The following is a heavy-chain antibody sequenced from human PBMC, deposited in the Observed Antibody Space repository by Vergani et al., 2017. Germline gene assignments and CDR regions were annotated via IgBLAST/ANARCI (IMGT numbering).Heavy chain of an antibody. CDR1: GSTFSSHG. Sequence: QVQLVESEGGVVQPGRSLTLSCVASGSTFSSHGMHWVRQAPGKGLEWVAVIWYDGSNKYYGDSVKGRFTISRDNSKNTLYLQMNSLRVEDTAVYYCARWGNEKRLESWGQGTLVTVSS. D-gene: IGHD1-1*01. J-gene: IGHJ5*01. CDR2: IWYDGSNK. V-gene: IGHV3-33*01. CDR3: ARWGNEKRLES.